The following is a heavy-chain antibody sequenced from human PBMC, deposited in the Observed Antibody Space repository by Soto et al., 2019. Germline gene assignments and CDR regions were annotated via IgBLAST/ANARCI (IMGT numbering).Heavy chain of an antibody. D-gene: IGHD3-22*01. CDR3: ARGKSGYYPYFDN. V-gene: IGHV4-59*01. CDR2: VYYSGST. Sequence: SETLSLTCIVSGDFISSYYWSWIRQPPGKGLEWIGYVYYSGSTNYNPSLKSRVTVSVDTSKKQFSLKLRSVTAADTAVYFCARGKSGYYPYFDNWGQGTLVTVSS. J-gene: IGHJ4*02. CDR1: GDFISSYY.